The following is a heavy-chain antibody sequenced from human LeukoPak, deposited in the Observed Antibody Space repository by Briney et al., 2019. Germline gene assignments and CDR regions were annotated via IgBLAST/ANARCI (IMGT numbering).Heavy chain of an antibody. V-gene: IGHV1-69*04. J-gene: IGHJ6*02. Sequence: ASVKVSCKASGGTFSSSAITWVRQAPGHGLEWMGRIIPVLNITNYAQKFQGRVTITADTSTSTAYMELSSLRSEETAVYYCARDQGLTAPPPYGLDVWGQGTTVTVSS. CDR1: GGTFSSSA. D-gene: IGHD5-18*01. CDR2: IIPVLNIT. CDR3: ARDQGLTAPPPYGLDV.